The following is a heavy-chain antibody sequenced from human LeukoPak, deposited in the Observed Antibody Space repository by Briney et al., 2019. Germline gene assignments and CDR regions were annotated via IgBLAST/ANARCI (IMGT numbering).Heavy chain of an antibody. Sequence: GGSLRLSCAASGFTFSSYAMSWVRQAPGKGLEWVSAISGSGGSTYYADSVKGRFTISRDNSKNTLYLQMNSLRAEDTAVYYCAKDRCYGSGSYYAYYYYGMDVWGQGTTVTVSS. D-gene: IGHD3-10*01. CDR1: GFTFSSYA. CDR3: AKDRCYGSGSYYAYYYYGMDV. V-gene: IGHV3-23*01. J-gene: IGHJ6*02. CDR2: ISGSGGST.